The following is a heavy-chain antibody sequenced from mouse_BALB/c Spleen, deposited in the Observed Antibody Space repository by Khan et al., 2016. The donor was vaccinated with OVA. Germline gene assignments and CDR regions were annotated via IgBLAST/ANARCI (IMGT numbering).Heavy chain of an antibody. J-gene: IGHJ3*01. CDR1: GYTFTSYT. V-gene: IGHV1-4*01. CDR3: VRDGAYHRNDGWFAY. CDR2: INPSNGYT. Sequence: VKLLESGAELARPGASVKMSCKASGYTFTSYTIHWIKLRPGQGLEWIGFINPSNGYTNYNQKFKDKATLTADKSSTTVYMKLSSLTSNDSAVYNCVRDGAYHRNDGWFAYWGQGTLVTVSA. D-gene: IGHD2-14*01.